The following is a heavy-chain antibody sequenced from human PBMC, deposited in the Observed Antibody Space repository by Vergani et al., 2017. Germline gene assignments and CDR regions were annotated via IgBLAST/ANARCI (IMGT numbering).Heavy chain of an antibody. V-gene: IGHV3-21*02. D-gene: IGHD1-14*01. CDR3: ASLLGTLDY. CDR2: ISSSSSYI. J-gene: IGHJ4*02. CDR1: GFRFSSYG. Sequence: VQLVESGGGVVQPGRSLRLSCAASGFRFSSYGMNWVRQAPGKGLEWVSSISSSSSYIYYADSVKGRFTISRDNAKNSLYLQMNSLRAEDTAVYYCASLLGTLDYWGQGTLVTVSS.